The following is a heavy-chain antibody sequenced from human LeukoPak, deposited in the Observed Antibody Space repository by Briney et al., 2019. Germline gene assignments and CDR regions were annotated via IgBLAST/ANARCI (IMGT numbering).Heavy chain of an antibody. D-gene: IGHD6-6*01. Sequence: ASVKVSCKASGYTFTSYGISWVRQAPGHRLEGMGWISAYNGNTNYTQKLQGRVTMTTDTSTSTAYMELRSLRSDDTAVYYCARDNIAARGDYWGQGTLVTVSS. V-gene: IGHV1-18*01. J-gene: IGHJ4*02. CDR3: ARDNIAARGDY. CDR1: GYTFTSYG. CDR2: ISAYNGNT.